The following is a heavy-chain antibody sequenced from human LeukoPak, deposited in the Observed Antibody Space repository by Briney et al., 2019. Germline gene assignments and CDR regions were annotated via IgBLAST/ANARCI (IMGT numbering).Heavy chain of an antibody. CDR1: GFTFSSYW. J-gene: IGHJ3*02. D-gene: IGHD3-3*01. Sequence: GGSLRLSCAASGFTFSSYWMHWVRQAPGKGLVSVSRIKSDGSSTSYADSVKGRFTISRDNAKNTLCLQMNSLRAEDTAVYYCAREVRYDIWSGYSHDAFDIWGQGTMVTVSS. CDR2: IKSDGSST. V-gene: IGHV3-74*01. CDR3: AREVRYDIWSGYSHDAFDI.